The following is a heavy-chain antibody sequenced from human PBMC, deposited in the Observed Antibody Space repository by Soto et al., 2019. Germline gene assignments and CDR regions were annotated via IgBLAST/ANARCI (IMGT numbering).Heavy chain of an antibody. CDR3: ARRVAAHPYFDF. CDR1: GYIFANDW. V-gene: IGHV5-51*01. J-gene: IGHJ4*02. CDR2: IFPGDSDT. Sequence: LGESLKISCNGSGYIFANDWIAWVRQMPGKGLEWMGIIFPGDSDTRYSPSFQGQATISADKSINTAYLQWSSLKASDTAVYYCARRVAAHPYFDFWGQGALVTVSS. D-gene: IGHD6-6*01.